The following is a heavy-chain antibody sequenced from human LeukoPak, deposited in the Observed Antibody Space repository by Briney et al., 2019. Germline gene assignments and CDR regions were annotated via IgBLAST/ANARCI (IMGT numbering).Heavy chain of an antibody. V-gene: IGHV4-4*02. CDR2: IYHSGST. J-gene: IGHJ4*02. CDR1: GGSISSSNW. CDR3: ARDCSGGSCYSHYFDY. Sequence: PSETLSLTCAVSGGSISSSNWWSWVRQPPGKGLEWIGEIYHSGSTNYNPSLKSRVTISVDKSKNQFSLKLSSVTAADTAVYYCARDCSGGSCYSHYFDYWGQGTLVTVSS. D-gene: IGHD2-15*01.